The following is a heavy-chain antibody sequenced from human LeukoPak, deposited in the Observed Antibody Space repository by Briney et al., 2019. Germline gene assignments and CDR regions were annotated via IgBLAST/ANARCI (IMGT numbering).Heavy chain of an antibody. Sequence: GGSLRLSCAASGFKFSSFSMGWVRQAPGKGLEWLSYITSTSSATYYADSLQGRFTISRDNAKNSIYLQINSLRADDTAVYYCARAIASYGDSAYWGQGTLVTVSS. CDR3: ARAIASYGDSAY. CDR1: GFKFSSFS. D-gene: IGHD5-18*01. CDR2: ITSTSSAT. V-gene: IGHV3-48*04. J-gene: IGHJ4*02.